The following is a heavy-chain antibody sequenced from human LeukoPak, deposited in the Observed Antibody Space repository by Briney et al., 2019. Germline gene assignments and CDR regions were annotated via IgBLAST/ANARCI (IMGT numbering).Heavy chain of an antibody. CDR1: GFSFSSYA. J-gene: IGHJ6*02. D-gene: IGHD6-19*01. CDR3: AKVVSSGWLDV. Sequence: GGSLRLSCAASGFSFSSYAIHWVRQAPGKGLEWVSAISGSGDSTYYPDAVKGRFTISRDNSKNTLYLQMNSLRAEDTAVYYCAKVVSSGWLDVWGQGTTVTVSS. CDR2: ISGSGDST. V-gene: IGHV3-23*01.